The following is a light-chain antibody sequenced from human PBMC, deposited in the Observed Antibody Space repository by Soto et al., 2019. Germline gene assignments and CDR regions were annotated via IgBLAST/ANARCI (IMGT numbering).Light chain of an antibody. V-gene: IGKV3-20*01. CDR2: DTS. CDR1: QSVKNNY. J-gene: IGKJ3*01. CDR3: QQYGSSQFT. Sequence: EIVLMQSPGTLSLSPGEGATLSCRASQSVKNNYLAWYQQRPGQAPTVLIFDTSRRATGVPDRFSGSGSVTEFTLRISRVEPDDFAVYYCQQYGSSQFTFCPGTKVNIK.